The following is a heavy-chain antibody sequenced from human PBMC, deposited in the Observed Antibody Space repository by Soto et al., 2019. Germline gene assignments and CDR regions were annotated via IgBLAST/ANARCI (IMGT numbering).Heavy chain of an antibody. CDR3: AKDSGRAARRHTQRRFPHYYGMDV. Sequence: GGSLRLSCAASGFTFSSYGMHWVRQAPGKGLEWVAVISYDGSNKYYADSVKGRFTISRDNSKNTLYLQMNSLRAEDTAVYYCAKDSGRAARRHTQRRFPHYYGMDVWGQGTTVTVSS. CDR1: GFTFSSYG. J-gene: IGHJ6*02. V-gene: IGHV3-30*18. CDR2: ISYDGSNK. D-gene: IGHD6-6*01.